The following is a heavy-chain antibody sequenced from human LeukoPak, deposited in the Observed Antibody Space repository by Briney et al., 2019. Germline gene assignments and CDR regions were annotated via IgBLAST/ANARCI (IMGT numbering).Heavy chain of an antibody. D-gene: IGHD6-19*01. CDR2: IIPIFGTA. J-gene: IGHJ4*02. V-gene: IGHV1-69*13. CDR3: AYSSGWWAFDY. Sequence: SVRVSCKASGGTFSSYAISWVRQAPGQGLEWMGGIIPIFGTANYAQKFQGRVTITADESTSTAYMELSRLRSNDTAIYYCAYSSGWWAFDYWGQGTLVTVSS. CDR1: GGTFSSYA.